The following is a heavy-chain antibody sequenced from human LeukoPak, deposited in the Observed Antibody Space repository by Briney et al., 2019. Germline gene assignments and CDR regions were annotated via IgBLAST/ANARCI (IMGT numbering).Heavy chain of an antibody. D-gene: IGHD2-15*01. CDR2: IIPIFGTA. Sequence: SVKVSCKASGGTFSSYAISWVRQAPGQGLEWMGGIIPIFGTANYAQKFQGRVTITADESTSTAYMELSSLRSEDTAVYYCARDGKGCCSGGSCYNAFDIWGQGTMVTVSS. CDR3: ARDGKGCCSGGSCYNAFDI. V-gene: IGHV1-69*01. CDR1: GGTFSSYA. J-gene: IGHJ3*02.